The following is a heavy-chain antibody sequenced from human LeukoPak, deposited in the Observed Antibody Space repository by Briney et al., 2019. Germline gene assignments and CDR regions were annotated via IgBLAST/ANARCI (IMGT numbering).Heavy chain of an antibody. Sequence: PSETLSLTCSVSGVSITTYYWTWIRQPPGRGLEWIGYIHYSGSTKYNPSLKSRVTISVDTSKNQFSLKLSSATAADTPVYYCAGFCSGGSCPDHWGQGTLVAVSS. CDR3: AGFCSGGSCPDH. J-gene: IGHJ4*02. CDR1: GVSITTYY. V-gene: IGHV4-59*01. CDR2: IHYSGST. D-gene: IGHD2-15*01.